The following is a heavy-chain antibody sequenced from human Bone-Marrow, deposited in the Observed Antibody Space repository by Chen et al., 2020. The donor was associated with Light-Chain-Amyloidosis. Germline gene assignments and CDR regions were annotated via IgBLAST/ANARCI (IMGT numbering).Heavy chain of an antibody. V-gene: IGHV1-69-2*01. CDR1: GYTFTDSY. J-gene: IGHJ4*02. Sequence: EQLVQSGAEVKKPGATVKISCKVSGYTFTDSYFHWVQQAPGQGLEWVGFVDPEDGKTVYAEKFQGRVTITADTSTATVYMQLSSLRSADTAVYYCATEFGITGLGAAYWGQGTLVTVSS. CDR3: ATEFGITGLGAAY. D-gene: IGHD1-20*01. CDR2: VDPEDGKT.